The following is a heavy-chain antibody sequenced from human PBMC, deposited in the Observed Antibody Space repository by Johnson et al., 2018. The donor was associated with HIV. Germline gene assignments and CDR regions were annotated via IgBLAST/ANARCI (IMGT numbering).Heavy chain of an antibody. D-gene: IGHD3-16*02. V-gene: IGHV3-9*01. CDR1: GFTFDDYA. CDR2: ISWNSGSI. J-gene: IGHJ3*02. CDR3: ARLARADMVTFGGVIVKNGLDI. Sequence: VQLVESGGGLVQPGGSLRLSCAASGFTFDDYAMHWVRQAPGKGLEWVSGISWNSGSIGYADSVKGRFTISRDNAKSSLYLQMNSLRVEDTAFYYCARLARADMVTFGGVIVKNGLDIWGQGTMVTVSS.